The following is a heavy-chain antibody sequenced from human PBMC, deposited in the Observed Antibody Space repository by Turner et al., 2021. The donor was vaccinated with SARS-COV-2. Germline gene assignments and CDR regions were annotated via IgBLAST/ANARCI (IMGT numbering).Heavy chain of an antibody. CDR2: IWSDVSKK. CDR1: GSTIGPTFTDFG. Sequence: QVRLVEAGGDEFQPGGPLRLSRAGPGSTIGPTFTDFGMHWVRQAPGKGLEWVAVIWSDVSKKYYGDSVKGRFTISRDNSENTLYLQMNTLRAEDTAVYYCARKGSDSSGWSTFDYWGQGTLVTVSS. V-gene: IGHV3-33*08. J-gene: IGHJ4*02. CDR3: ARKGSDSSGWSTFDY. D-gene: IGHD6-19*01.